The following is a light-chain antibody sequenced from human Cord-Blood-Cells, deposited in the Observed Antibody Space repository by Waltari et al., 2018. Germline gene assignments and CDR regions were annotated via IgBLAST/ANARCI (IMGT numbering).Light chain of an antibody. V-gene: IGLV2-23*01. CDR2: EGS. CDR3: CSYAGSSTVV. J-gene: IGLJ2*01. Sequence: QSALTQPASVSVSPGQAITIPCPGTSCDVRSYNLVSWYQQHPGKAPKLMIYEGSKRASGVSNRFSGSESGNTASLTISGLQAEDEADYYCCSYAGSSTVVFGGGTKLTVL. CDR1: SCDVRSYNL.